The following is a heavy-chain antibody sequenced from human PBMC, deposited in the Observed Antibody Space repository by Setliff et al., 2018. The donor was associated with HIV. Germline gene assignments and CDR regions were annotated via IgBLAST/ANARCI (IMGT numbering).Heavy chain of an antibody. CDR3: ARTSRLHPFDY. Sequence: PSETVSLTCTVSGGLINSHYWNWIRQAPGKGLEWIGCVYYRGGVTYNPSLSSRVTISVDTSKNQFSLSLSSVTAGDTAIYFCARTSRLHPFDYWGQGKLVTVSS. CDR1: GGLINSHY. D-gene: IGHD2-21*02. V-gene: IGHV4-59*08. CDR2: VYYRGGV. J-gene: IGHJ4*02.